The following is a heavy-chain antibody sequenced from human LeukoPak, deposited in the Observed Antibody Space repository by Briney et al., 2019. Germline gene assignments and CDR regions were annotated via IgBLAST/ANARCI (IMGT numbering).Heavy chain of an antibody. J-gene: IGHJ4*02. D-gene: IGHD1-26*01. V-gene: IGHV3-33*03. CDR3: ARRGSGTYNFDS. CDR2: IWSDASEK. CDR1: GFTFSTYG. Sequence: GRSLRLSCAASGFTFSTYGMHWVRQAPGRGLEWVVIIWSDASEKYYGDSVKGRFTISRDNSNNTVSLQMNSLRAEDTAVYYCARRGSGTYNFDSWGQGTLVTVSS.